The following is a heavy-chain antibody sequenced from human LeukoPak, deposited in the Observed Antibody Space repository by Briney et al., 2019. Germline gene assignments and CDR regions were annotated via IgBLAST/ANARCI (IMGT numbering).Heavy chain of an antibody. CDR2: ISRGSSEI. J-gene: IGHJ4*02. CDR1: GFTFSSYS. Sequence: GGSLRLSCAASGFTFSSYSMNWVRQAPCKGLEWVSYISRGSSEIHYADSVKGRFSISRDSAKNSLYLQMNSLRAEDTAVYYCTRELAYWGQGTLVTVSS. V-gene: IGHV3-48*01. CDR3: TRELAY.